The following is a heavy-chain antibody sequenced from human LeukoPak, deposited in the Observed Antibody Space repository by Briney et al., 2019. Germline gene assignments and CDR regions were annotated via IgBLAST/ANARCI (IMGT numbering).Heavy chain of an antibody. Sequence: PGGSLRLSCAASGFTFSSYAMSWVRQAPGKGLGWVADIRHDGTNEYNVDSVKGRFTISRDNAKNSLFLQMNSLRAEDTAVYYCARDGLGSYFSLDYWGQGTVVTVSS. CDR2: IRHDGTNE. CDR3: ARDGLGSYFSLDY. J-gene: IGHJ4*02. D-gene: IGHD3-10*01. CDR1: GFTFSSYA. V-gene: IGHV3-7*04.